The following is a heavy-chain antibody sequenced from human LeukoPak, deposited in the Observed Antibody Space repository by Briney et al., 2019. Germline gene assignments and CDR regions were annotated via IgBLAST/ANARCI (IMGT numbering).Heavy chain of an antibody. J-gene: IGHJ4*02. D-gene: IGHD1-20*01. CDR3: ARAGYNWSQYYFDY. CDR2: INPNSGGT. V-gene: IGHV1-2*02. Sequence: ASVKVSCKASGYTFTGYYMHWVRQAPGQGLDSKGWINPNSGGTDYGQNFQGRVTMTRDTSISTAYMELSGLRSDDTAVYYCARAGYNWSQYYFDYWGQGTLVTVSS. CDR1: GYTFTGYY.